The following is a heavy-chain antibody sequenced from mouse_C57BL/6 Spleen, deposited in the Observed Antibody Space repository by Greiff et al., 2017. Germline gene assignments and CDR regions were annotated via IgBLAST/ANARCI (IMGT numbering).Heavy chain of an antibody. CDR2: INPSDSVT. Sequence: QVQLQQPGAELVKPGASVKVSCKASGYTFTSYWMHWVKQRPGQGLEWIGSINPSDSVTNYNQKFKGKATLTVDKSSSTAYMQLSSLTSEYSAVYCCARGTTARTDYYSMDYWGQGTSVTVSS. CDR1: GYTFTSYW. CDR3: ARGTTARTDYYSMDY. D-gene: IGHD1-2*01. V-gene: IGHV1-74*01. J-gene: IGHJ4*01.